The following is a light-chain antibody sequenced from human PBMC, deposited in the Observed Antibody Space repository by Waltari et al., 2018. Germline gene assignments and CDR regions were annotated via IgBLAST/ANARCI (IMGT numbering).Light chain of an antibody. J-gene: IGLJ3*02. CDR2: DVS. V-gene: IGLV2-14*01. Sequence: QSALTQPSSVSGSPGQSITISCTGTSSDVGFYNYVSWYQQHPGTAPKLIIYDVSKRPAGGSARFSGSKHGNTASLTISGLQAEDEADYYCNSYTGSSSWVFGGGTKLAVL. CDR1: SSDVGFYNY. CDR3: NSYTGSSSWV.